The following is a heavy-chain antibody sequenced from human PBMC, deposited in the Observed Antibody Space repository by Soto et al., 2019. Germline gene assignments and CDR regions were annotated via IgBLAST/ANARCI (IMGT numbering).Heavy chain of an antibody. Sequence: PGGSLRLSCAASGFTFSNYAMHWVRQAPGKGLEWVAGISYDGSTIYYVDSVKGRFTVSRDNSKNTLYLHMSSLRADDTAVYSCAKGPWHLAHGHYFDYWGQGTLVTVSS. V-gene: IGHV3-30*18. D-gene: IGHD5-12*01. CDR1: GFTFSNYA. J-gene: IGHJ4*02. CDR2: ISYDGSTI. CDR3: AKGPWHLAHGHYFDY.